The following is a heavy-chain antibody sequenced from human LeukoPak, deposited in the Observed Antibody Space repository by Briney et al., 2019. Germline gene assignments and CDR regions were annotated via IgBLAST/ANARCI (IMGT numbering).Heavy chain of an antibody. CDR3: ARDSGSTYYYDSSGYYDY. J-gene: IGHJ4*02. CDR2: INPNSGGT. CDR1: GYTFTGYY. Sequence: ASVKVSCMASGYTFTGYYMHWVRQAPGQGLEWMGWINPNSGGTNYAQKFQGRVTMTRDTSISTAYMELSRLRSDDTAVYYCARDSGSTYYYDSSGYYDYWGQGTLVTVSS. V-gene: IGHV1-2*02. D-gene: IGHD3-22*01.